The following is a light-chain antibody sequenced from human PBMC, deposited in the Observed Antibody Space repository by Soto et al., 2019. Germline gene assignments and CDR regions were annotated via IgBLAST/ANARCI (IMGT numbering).Light chain of an antibody. CDR2: GAS. V-gene: IGKV3-20*01. Sequence: EIVLTQSPATLSLSPGERATLSCRASQSVRSSYLAWYRLKPGQAPRHLIYGASNRATGIPDRFSGSGSGTDFTLTISRLEPEDFAVYYCQQYGSSGTFGQGTKADIK. J-gene: IGKJ1*01. CDR1: QSVRSSY. CDR3: QQYGSSGT.